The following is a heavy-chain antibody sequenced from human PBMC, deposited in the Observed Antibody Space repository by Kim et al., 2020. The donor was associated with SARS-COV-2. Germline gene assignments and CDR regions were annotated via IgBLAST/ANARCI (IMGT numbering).Heavy chain of an antibody. CDR1: GGSISSSNW. D-gene: IGHD3-22*01. V-gene: IGHV4-4*02. J-gene: IGHJ3*02. CDR2: IYHSGST. Sequence: SETLSLTCAVSGGSISSSNWWSWVRQPPGKGLEWIGEIYHSGSTNYNPSLKSRVTISVDKSKNQFSLKLSSVTAADTAVYYCARSVNYYDSSGTNAFDIWGQGTMVTVSS. CDR3: ARSVNYYDSSGTNAFDI.